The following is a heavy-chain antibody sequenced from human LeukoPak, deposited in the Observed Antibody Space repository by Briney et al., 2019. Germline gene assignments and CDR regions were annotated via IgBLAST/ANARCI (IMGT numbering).Heavy chain of an antibody. CDR2: FYYTGGI. CDR1: GASISSSSYY. Sequence: PSETLSLTCTVSGASISSSSYYWRLIRQPPGKGLEWIGSFYYTGGIYYNPSVKSRVTISVDTSKSQFSLKLSSVTAADTAVYYCARNRMQLWLPFDYWGQGTLVTVSS. D-gene: IGHD5-18*01. J-gene: IGHJ4*02. CDR3: ARNRMQLWLPFDY. V-gene: IGHV4-39*01.